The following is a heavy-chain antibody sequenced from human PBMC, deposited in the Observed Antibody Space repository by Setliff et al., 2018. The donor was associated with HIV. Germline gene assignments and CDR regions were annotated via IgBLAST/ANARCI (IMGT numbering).Heavy chain of an antibody. Sequence: SETLSLTCSVSGYSLSSASYWGWIRQSPEKGLEWIGSISLSGSTYYNPSLQSRVTISIDMSKNHFSLNLKSVTAADTAVYYCARGLTAPAAAGSWGQGMLVTVSS. CDR1: GYSLSSASY. CDR3: ARGLTAPAAAGS. CDR2: ISLSGST. D-gene: IGHD6-13*01. V-gene: IGHV4-38-2*02. J-gene: IGHJ5*02.